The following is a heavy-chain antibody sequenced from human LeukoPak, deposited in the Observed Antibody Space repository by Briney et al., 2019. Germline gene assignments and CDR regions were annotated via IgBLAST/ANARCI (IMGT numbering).Heavy chain of an antibody. CDR1: GYTFISYA. CDR2: INANTGNP. CDR3: ARGLYSGYDGYYFDY. V-gene: IGHV7-4-1*02. Sequence: GASVKVSCKASGYTFISYAMNWVRQAPGQGPEWMGWINANTGNPTCAQGFTGRFVFSLDTSVSTAYLQISSLKAEDTAVYYCARGLYSGYDGYYFDYWGQGTLVTVSS. D-gene: IGHD5-12*01. J-gene: IGHJ4*02.